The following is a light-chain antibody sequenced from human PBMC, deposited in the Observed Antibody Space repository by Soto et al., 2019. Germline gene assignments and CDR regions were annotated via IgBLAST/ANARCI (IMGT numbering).Light chain of an antibody. J-gene: IGLJ1*01. CDR2: DVA. CDR1: ISDVGGSNF. Sequence: QSPLTQPACVSDSPGQSVTISCTGTISDVGGSNFVSWYQQHPGKPPKLIIYDVANRPSGVSNRFSGSKSGSTASLIISRLQTEDEADYYCVSYTSSTTSVFGTGTKVTVL. V-gene: IGLV2-14*03. CDR3: VSYTSSTTSV.